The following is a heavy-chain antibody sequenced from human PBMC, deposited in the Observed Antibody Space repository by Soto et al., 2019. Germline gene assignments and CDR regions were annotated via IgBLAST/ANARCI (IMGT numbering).Heavy chain of an antibody. Sequence: GGSLRLSCAASGFTFSSYAMSWVRQAPGKGLEWVSAISGSGGSTYYADSVKGRFTISRDNSKNTLYLQMNSLRAEDTAVYYCAKDLRHYYDSSGYALASLLGYFDYWGQGTLVTVSS. CDR3: AKDLRHYYDSSGYALASLLGYFDY. CDR2: ISGSGGST. CDR1: GFTFSSYA. V-gene: IGHV3-23*01. J-gene: IGHJ4*02. D-gene: IGHD3-22*01.